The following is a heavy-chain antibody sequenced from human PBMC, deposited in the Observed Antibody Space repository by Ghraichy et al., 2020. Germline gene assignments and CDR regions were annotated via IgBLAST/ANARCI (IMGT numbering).Heavy chain of an antibody. D-gene: IGHD3-10*01. CDR2: IKEDGSEK. CDR1: GFTFSRYW. V-gene: IGHV3-7*01. J-gene: IGHJ6*02. CDR3: ARSHLWFGELQSRYHYGMGV. Sequence: GGSLRLSCAASGFTFSRYWMNWVRQAPGKGLEWMANIKEDGSEKYYVDSVKGRFTISRDNAKNSLYLQMNSLRAEDTAVYYCARSHLWFGELQSRYHYGMGVWGQGTTVTVSS.